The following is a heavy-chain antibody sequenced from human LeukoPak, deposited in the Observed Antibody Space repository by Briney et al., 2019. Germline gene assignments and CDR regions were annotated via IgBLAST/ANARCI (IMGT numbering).Heavy chain of an antibody. CDR2: IYYSGST. CDR1: GGSISSSSYY. CDR3: ARDRSIYGYSSSANDAFDI. Sequence: PSETLSLTCTVSGGSISSSSYYWGWIRQPPGKGLEWIGSIYYSGSTYYNPSLKSRVTISVDTSKNQFSLKLSSVTAADTAVYYCARDRSIYGYSSSANDAFDIWGQGAMVTVSS. V-gene: IGHV4-39*07. D-gene: IGHD6-13*01. J-gene: IGHJ3*02.